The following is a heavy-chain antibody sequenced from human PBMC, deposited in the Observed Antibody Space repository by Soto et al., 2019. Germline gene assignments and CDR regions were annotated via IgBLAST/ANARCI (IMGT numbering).Heavy chain of an antibody. Sequence: PSETLSLTCTVSGGSISSGDYYWSWIRQPPGKGLEWIGYIYFRGTTYYNPSLRSRVTMSVDTSKNQFSLKLSSVTAADTAVYYCARAQLVGYYFDYWGQGILVTVSS. CDR1: GGSISSGDYY. CDR2: IYFRGTT. CDR3: ARAQLVGYYFDY. V-gene: IGHV4-30-4*01. J-gene: IGHJ4*02. D-gene: IGHD2-2*01.